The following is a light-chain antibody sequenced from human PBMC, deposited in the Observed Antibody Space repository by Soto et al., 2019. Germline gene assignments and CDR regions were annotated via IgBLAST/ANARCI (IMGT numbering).Light chain of an antibody. CDR1: SSDVGAYEH. J-gene: IGLJ1*01. Sequence: QSALTQPASASGSPGQSVTISCTGASSDVGAYEHVSWYQQHPGRAPKLILYDVNNRPSGVSNHFSGSKSGNTASLVISGLQANDEADYYCSSYSTTNILVFGSGTKVTVL. V-gene: IGLV2-14*03. CDR2: DVN. CDR3: SSYSTTNILV.